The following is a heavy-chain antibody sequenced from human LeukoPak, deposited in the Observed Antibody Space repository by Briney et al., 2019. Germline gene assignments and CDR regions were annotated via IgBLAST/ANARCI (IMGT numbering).Heavy chain of an antibody. CDR1: GFTFSRSW. J-gene: IGHJ4*02. D-gene: IGHD6-19*01. CDR2: IKEDGSEK. Sequence: GGSLRLSCAASGFTFSRSWMSWVRQAPGKGLEWVANIKEDGSEKYYVDSVKGRFTISRDNAKNSLYLQMNSLRGEDTAVYYCASAVHYSQWLNDFWDQGTLVTVSS. CDR3: ASAVHYSQWLNDF. V-gene: IGHV3-7*01.